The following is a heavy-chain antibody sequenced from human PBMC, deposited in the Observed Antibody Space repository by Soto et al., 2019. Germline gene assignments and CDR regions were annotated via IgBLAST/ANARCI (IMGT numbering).Heavy chain of an antibody. CDR3: ASYKRTARNWFDP. V-gene: IGHV4-61*01. Sequence: SETLSLTCTVSGGSVSSGSYYWSWIRQPPGKGLEWIGYIYYSGSTNYNPSLKSRVTISVDTSKNQFSLKLSSVAAADTAVYYCASYKRTARNWFDPWGQGTLVTVSS. CDR1: GGSVSSGSYY. J-gene: IGHJ5*02. CDR2: IYYSGST. D-gene: IGHD5-18*01.